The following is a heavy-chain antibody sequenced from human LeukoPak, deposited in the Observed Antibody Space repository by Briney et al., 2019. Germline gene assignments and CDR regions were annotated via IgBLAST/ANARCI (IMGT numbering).Heavy chain of an antibody. D-gene: IGHD5-18*01. CDR1: GYTFTGYY. CDR3: ARDSAPGDTYGLLGIDS. CDR2: INPNSGGT. Sequence: ASVKVSSKASGYTFTGYYMHWVRQAPRQGLEWMGWINPNSGGTNYAQKFQGRVTMTRDTSISTAYMELSRLRSDDTAVYYCARDSAPGDTYGLLGIDSWGQGTLVTVSS. J-gene: IGHJ4*02. V-gene: IGHV1-2*02.